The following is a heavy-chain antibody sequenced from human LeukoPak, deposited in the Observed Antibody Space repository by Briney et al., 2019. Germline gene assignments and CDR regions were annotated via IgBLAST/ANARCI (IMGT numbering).Heavy chain of an antibody. CDR3: AKDRRGALGTSGCFDH. Sequence: GGSLRLSCAASGFTFSSYAMHWVRQAPGKGLEWVAVISFDGANTYYADSVKGRFTISRDNSKNTLYLQMYSLRSGDTSVYYCAKDRRGALGTSGCFDHWGQGTLVTVSS. D-gene: IGHD3-22*01. CDR2: ISFDGANT. V-gene: IGHV3-30-3*01. J-gene: IGHJ4*02. CDR1: GFTFSSYA.